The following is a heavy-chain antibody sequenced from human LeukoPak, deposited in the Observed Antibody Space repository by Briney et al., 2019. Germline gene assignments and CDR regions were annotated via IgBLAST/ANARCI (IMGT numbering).Heavy chain of an antibody. CDR3: ARDWFGELVLDY. J-gene: IGHJ4*02. Sequence: ASVKVSCKASGYTFTSYGISWVRQAPGQGLEWMGWISAYNGNTNYAQELQGRVTMTTDTSTSTAYMELRSLRSDDTAVYYCARDWFGELVLDYWGQGTLVSVSS. CDR2: ISAYNGNT. CDR1: GYTFTSYG. D-gene: IGHD3-10*01. V-gene: IGHV1-18*01.